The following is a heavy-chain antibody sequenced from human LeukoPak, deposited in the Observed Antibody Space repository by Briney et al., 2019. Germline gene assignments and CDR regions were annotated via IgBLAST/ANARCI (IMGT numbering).Heavy chain of an antibody. V-gene: IGHV3-30*04. J-gene: IGHJ4*02. CDR3: VKDPRVAVAGDFDY. CDR1: GFTFSSYA. CDR2: ISYDGSNK. Sequence: GGSLRLSCAASGFTFSSYAMHWVRQAPGKGLEWVAVISYDGSNKYYADSVKGRFTISRDNSKNTLYLQMNSLRAEDTAVYYCVKDPRVAVAGDFDYWGQGTLVTVSS. D-gene: IGHD6-19*01.